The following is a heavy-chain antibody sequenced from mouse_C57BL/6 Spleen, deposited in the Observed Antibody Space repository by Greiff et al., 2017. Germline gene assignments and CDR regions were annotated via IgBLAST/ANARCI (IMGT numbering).Heavy chain of an antibody. V-gene: IGHV1-19*01. Sequence: VQLQQSGPVLVKPGASVKMSCKASGYTFTDYYMNWVKQSHGKSLEWIGVINPYNGGTSYNQKFKGKATLTVDKSSSTAYMELNSLTSEDSAVYDCAREAYGYSGGFAYWGQGTLVTVSA. CDR3: AREAYGYSGGFAY. D-gene: IGHD1-2*01. CDR2: INPYNGGT. CDR1: GYTFTDYY. J-gene: IGHJ3*01.